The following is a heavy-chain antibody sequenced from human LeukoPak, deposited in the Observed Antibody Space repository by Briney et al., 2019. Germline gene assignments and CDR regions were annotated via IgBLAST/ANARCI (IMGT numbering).Heavy chain of an antibody. CDR1: GFTFSDYY. CDR3: AKGGPAAMWDNWFDP. CDR2: ISGSGGST. Sequence: PGGSLRLSCAASGFTFSDYYMSWIRQAPGKGLEWVSAISGSGGSTYYADSVKGRFTISRDNSKNTLYLQMNSLRAEDTAVYYCAKGGPAAMWDNWFDPWGQGTLVTVSS. D-gene: IGHD2-2*01. V-gene: IGHV3-23*01. J-gene: IGHJ5*02.